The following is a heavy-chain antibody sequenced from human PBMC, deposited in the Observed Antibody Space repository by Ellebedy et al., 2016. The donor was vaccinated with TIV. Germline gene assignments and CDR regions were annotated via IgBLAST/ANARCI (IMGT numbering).Heavy chain of an antibody. CDR3: TKDRTPGDGYWVFDD. CDR1: GFTFSSFA. D-gene: IGHD5-18*01. Sequence: PGGSLRLSCAASGFTFSSFAMGRVRQTPGKGLEGVSGLYGSGRGIFYSDSVKGRFTISRDNSKGTVDLQMNSPRVEDTAVYFCTKDRTPGDGYWVFDDWGQGTLVTVSS. CDR2: LYGSGRGI. J-gene: IGHJ4*02. V-gene: IGHV3-23*01.